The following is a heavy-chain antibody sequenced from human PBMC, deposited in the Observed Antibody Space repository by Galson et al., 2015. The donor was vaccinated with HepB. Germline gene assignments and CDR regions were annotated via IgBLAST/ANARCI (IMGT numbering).Heavy chain of an antibody. CDR3: ARDGYSSSWYENTAYYYGMDV. CDR2: IIPIFGTA. D-gene: IGHD6-13*01. CDR1: GGTFSSYA. V-gene: IGHV1-69*06. Sequence: SVKVSCKASGGTFSSYAISWVRQAPGQGLEWMGGIIPIFGTANYAQKFQGRVTITADKSTSTAYMELSSLRSEDTAVYYCARDGYSSSWYENTAYYYGMDVWGQGTTVTVSS. J-gene: IGHJ6*02.